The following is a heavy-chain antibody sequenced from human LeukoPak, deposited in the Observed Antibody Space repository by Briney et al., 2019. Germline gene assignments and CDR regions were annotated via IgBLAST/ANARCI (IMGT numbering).Heavy chain of an antibody. CDR1: GYTFTGYY. J-gene: IGHJ4*02. CDR3: ARAGYDILTGYYGFDY. D-gene: IGHD3-9*01. CDR2: INPNSGGT. Sequence: VASVKVSCKASGYTFTGYYMHWVRQAPGQGLEWMGWINPNSGGTNYAQKFQGWVTMTRDTSISTAYMELSRLRSDDTAVYYCARAGYDILTGYYGFDYWGQGTLVTVSS. V-gene: IGHV1-2*04.